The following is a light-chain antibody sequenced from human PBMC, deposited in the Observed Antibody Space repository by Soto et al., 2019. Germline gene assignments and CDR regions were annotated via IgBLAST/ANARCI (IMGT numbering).Light chain of an antibody. CDR1: RSDIGDSNF. Sequence: QSLLTEPASGAGSPAESATISCTGPRSDIGDSNFISWYQHSPGKAPRLLIYEVNNRPSGVSKRFSGSKAGNTASLTISGLLDDDEADYFCASFRSGTTLVFGSGTKVT. CDR2: EVN. J-gene: IGLJ1*01. CDR3: ASFRSGTTLV. V-gene: IGLV2-14*01.